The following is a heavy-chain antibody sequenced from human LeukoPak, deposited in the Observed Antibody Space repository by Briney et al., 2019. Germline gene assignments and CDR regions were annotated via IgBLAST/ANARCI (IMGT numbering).Heavy chain of an antibody. V-gene: IGHV3-20*04. J-gene: IGHJ5*02. D-gene: IGHD2-21*01. Sequence: GGSLRLSCAAAGFTFDDYGMSWVRQAPGKGLEWVSGINWNGGSTGYADSVKGRFTISRDNAKNSLYLQMNSLRAEDTALYYCAREHCGGDCYSPSNWFDPWGQGTLVTVSS. CDR3: AREHCGGDCYSPSNWFDP. CDR2: INWNGGST. CDR1: GFTFDDYG.